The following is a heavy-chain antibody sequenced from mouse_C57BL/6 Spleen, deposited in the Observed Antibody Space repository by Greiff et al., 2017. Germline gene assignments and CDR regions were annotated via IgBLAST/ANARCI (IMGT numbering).Heavy chain of an antibody. D-gene: IGHD2-3*01. Sequence: EVKVVESGPELVKPGASVKIPCKASGYTFTDYNMDWVKQSHGKSLEWIGDINPNNGGTIYNQKFKGKATLTVDKSSSTAYMELRSLTSEDTAVYYCARGGGWLPPSMDYWGQGTSVTVSS. CDR2: INPNNGGT. J-gene: IGHJ4*01. CDR1: GYTFTDYN. CDR3: ARGGGWLPPSMDY. V-gene: IGHV1-18*01.